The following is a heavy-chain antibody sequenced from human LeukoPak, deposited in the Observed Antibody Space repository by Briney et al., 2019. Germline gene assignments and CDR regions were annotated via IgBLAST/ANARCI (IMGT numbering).Heavy chain of an antibody. Sequence: PSETLSLTCTVSGYSISSGYYWGWIRQPPGKRLEWVASIHSSGNTYYSPTLKSRVTISVDTSQNQFSLNLTSVTAADAAVYYCARDFGGELPDDYWGQGTLVTVSS. CDR3: ARDFGGELPDDY. J-gene: IGHJ4*02. CDR1: GYSISSGYY. D-gene: IGHD1-26*01. CDR2: IHSSGNT. V-gene: IGHV4-38-2*02.